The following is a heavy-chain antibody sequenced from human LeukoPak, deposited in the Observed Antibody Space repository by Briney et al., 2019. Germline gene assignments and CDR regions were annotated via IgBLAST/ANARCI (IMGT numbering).Heavy chain of an antibody. V-gene: IGHV3-30*03. D-gene: IGHD3-10*01. J-gene: IGHJ4*02. CDR1: GFTFNAYN. Sequence: GGSLRLSCSASGFTFNAYNIHWVRQAPGKGLKWVAIVLYDGSDSYYADSVKGRFTISRDNSKNTLSLQMDSLRADDTAVYFCARDFSRSYSVDYWGQGTLVTVSS. CDR3: ARDFSRSYSVDY. CDR2: VLYDGSDS.